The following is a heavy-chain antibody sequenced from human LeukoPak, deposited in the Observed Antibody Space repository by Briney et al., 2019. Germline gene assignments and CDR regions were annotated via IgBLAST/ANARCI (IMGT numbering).Heavy chain of an antibody. CDR3: ARGGARNYYDSSGYPIDY. Sequence: GGSLRLSCAASGFTFSSYGMSWVRQAPGKGLEWVSSISSSSSYIYYADSVKGRFTISRDNAKNSLYLQMNSLRAEDTAVYYCARGGARNYYDSSGYPIDYWGQGTLVTVSS. V-gene: IGHV3-21*01. CDR2: ISSSSSYI. J-gene: IGHJ4*02. CDR1: GFTFSSYG. D-gene: IGHD3-22*01.